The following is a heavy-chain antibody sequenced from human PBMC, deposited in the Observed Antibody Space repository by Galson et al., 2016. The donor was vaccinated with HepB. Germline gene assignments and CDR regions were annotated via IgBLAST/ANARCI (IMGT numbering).Heavy chain of an antibody. J-gene: IGHJ5*02. CDR1: GGSISSSSYY. Sequence: LSLTCTVSGGSISSSSYYWGWVRQPPGKGMECIGIIYYAGRTYYNPSLKSRVTISVDTSKNQFSLNLNSVTVADTAVYYCARRGTGKNWFDPWGQGTLVTVSS. D-gene: IGHD1-1*01. CDR3: ARRGTGKNWFDP. V-gene: IGHV4-39*01. CDR2: IYYAGRT.